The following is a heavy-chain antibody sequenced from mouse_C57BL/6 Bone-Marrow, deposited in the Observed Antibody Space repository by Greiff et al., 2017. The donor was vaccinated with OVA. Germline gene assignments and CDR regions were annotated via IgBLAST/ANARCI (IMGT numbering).Heavy chain of an antibody. CDR3: ARRGENDYDDAMDY. CDR1: GYSITSGYY. D-gene: IGHD2-4*01. J-gene: IGHJ4*01. Sequence: EVQLVESGPGLVKPSQSLSLTCSVTGYSITSGYYWNWIRQFPGNKLEWMGYISYDGSNNYNPSLKNRISITRDTSKNQFFLKLNSVTTEDTATYYCARRGENDYDDAMDYWGQGTSVTVSS. CDR2: ISYDGSN. V-gene: IGHV3-6*01.